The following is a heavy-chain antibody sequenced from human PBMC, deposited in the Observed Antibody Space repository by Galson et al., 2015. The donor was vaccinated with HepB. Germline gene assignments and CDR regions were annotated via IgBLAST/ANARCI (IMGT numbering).Heavy chain of an antibody. D-gene: IGHD6-13*01. V-gene: IGHV4-34*01. CDR1: GGSFRGYY. Sequence: LSLTCGVYGGSFRGYYWTWIRQPPGKGLEWIGEINNSFSTNYSPSLKSRVTISADTSKKQFSLNLRSVTAADTGIYFCARVGIAAPVGFADSWGQGTLVTVSS. CDR3: ARVGIAAPVGFADS. J-gene: IGHJ5*01. CDR2: INNSFST.